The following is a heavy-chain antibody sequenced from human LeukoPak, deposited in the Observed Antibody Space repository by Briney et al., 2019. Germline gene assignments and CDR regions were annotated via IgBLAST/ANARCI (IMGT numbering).Heavy chain of an antibody. J-gene: IGHJ6*04. Sequence: PSETLSLTCAVYGGSFRRYYWSWIRQPPGKGLEWIGEINHSGSTNYNPSLKSRVTISVDTSKNQFSLKLSSVTAADTAVYYCARGRGAWGAAALLHYGMDVWGKGTTVTVSS. D-gene: IGHD6-13*01. CDR3: ARGRGAWGAAALLHYGMDV. V-gene: IGHV4-34*01. CDR2: INHSGST. CDR1: GGSFRRYY.